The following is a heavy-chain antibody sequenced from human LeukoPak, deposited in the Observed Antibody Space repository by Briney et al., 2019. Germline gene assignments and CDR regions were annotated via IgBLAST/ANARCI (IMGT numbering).Heavy chain of an antibody. CDR3: VKEGYSSGWDGD. J-gene: IGHJ4*02. V-gene: IGHV3-64D*06. Sequence: QSGGSLRLSCSASGFTLRSYAMHWVRQAPGKGLEYVSAISSNGGSTYYADSVKGRFTISRDNSKNTLYLQMSSLRAEDTAVYYCVKEGYSSGWDGDWGQGTLVTVSS. D-gene: IGHD6-19*01. CDR2: ISSNGGST. CDR1: GFTLRSYA.